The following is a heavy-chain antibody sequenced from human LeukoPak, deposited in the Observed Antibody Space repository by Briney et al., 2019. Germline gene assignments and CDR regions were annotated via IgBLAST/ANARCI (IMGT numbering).Heavy chain of an antibody. V-gene: IGHV3-20*04. CDR3: ERYSSYSYCRDAFDI. CDR1: GFTFDDYG. Sequence: GGSLRLSCAASGFTFDDYGMSWVRQAPGKGLEWVSGINWNGGSTGYADSVKGRFTISRDNAKNSLYLQMNSLRAEDTALYYCERYSSYSYCRDAFDIWGQGTMVTVSS. J-gene: IGHJ3*02. D-gene: IGHD4-11*01. CDR2: INWNGGST.